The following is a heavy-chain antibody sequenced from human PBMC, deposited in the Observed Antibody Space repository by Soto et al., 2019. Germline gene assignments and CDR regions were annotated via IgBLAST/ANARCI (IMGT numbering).Heavy chain of an antibody. D-gene: IGHD1-26*01. Sequence: VGSLRLSCAASGFTFSSYGMHWARQAPGKGLEWVAVISYDGSNKYYADSVKGRFTISRDNSKNTLYLQMNSLRAEDTAVYYCAKDRGSYGIDYWGQGTLVTVSS. CDR1: GFTFSSYG. CDR3: AKDRGSYGIDY. V-gene: IGHV3-30*18. J-gene: IGHJ4*02. CDR2: ISYDGSNK.